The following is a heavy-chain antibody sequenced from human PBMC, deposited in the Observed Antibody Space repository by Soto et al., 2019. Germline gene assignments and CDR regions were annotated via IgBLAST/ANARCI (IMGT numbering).Heavy chain of an antibody. CDR2: ISGSGGST. Sequence: EVQLLESGGGLVQPGGSLRLSCAASGFTFSSYAMSWVRQAPGKGLEWVSAISGSGGSTYYADSVKGRFTISRDNSKNTLYLQMNSLRAEDTAVYYCAKDLAVAVAGISPLFDYWGQGTLVTVSS. V-gene: IGHV3-23*01. D-gene: IGHD6-19*01. J-gene: IGHJ4*02. CDR3: AKDLAVAVAGISPLFDY. CDR1: GFTFSSYA.